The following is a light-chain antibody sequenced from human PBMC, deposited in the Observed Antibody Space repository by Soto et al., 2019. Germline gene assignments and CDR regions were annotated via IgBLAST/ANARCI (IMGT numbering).Light chain of an antibody. CDR1: SSDVGGYKY. Sequence: QSALTQPASVSGSPGQSITISCTGTSSDVGGYKYVSWYQQHPGKAPKLMIYEVSDRPSGVSNRFSGSKSGNTASLTIFGLQAEDEADHYCSSYTSSRTLIFGGGTKLTVL. CDR2: EVS. J-gene: IGLJ2*01. V-gene: IGLV2-14*01. CDR3: SSYTSSRTLI.